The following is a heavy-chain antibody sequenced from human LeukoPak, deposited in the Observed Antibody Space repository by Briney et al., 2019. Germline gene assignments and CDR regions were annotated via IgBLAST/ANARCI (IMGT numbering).Heavy chain of an antibody. Sequence: ASVKVSCKASGYTFSSYAMNWVRQAPGQGLEWMGKISANTGNPTYAQGFTGRFVFSLDISVSTAYLQISSLKAEDTAVYYCARDTVTTHDAFDIWGQGTMVTVSS. CDR1: GYTFSSYA. J-gene: IGHJ3*02. V-gene: IGHV7-4-1*02. CDR2: ISANTGNP. D-gene: IGHD4-17*01. CDR3: ARDTVTTHDAFDI.